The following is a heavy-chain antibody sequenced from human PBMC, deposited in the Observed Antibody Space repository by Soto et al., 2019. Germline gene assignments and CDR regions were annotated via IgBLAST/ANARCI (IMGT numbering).Heavy chain of an antibody. CDR1: GYTFTSYG. J-gene: IGHJ6*02. V-gene: IGHV1-18*01. D-gene: IGHD2-2*01. CDR2: ISAYNGNT. CDR3: ARDIVVVPAAISSYYYYGMDV. Sequence: ASVKVSCKASGYTFTSYGISWVRQAPGQGLEWMGWISAYNGNTNYAQKLQGRVTMTTDTSTSTAYMELRSLRSDDTAVYYCARDIVVVPAAISSYYYYGMDVWGQGTTVTVSS.